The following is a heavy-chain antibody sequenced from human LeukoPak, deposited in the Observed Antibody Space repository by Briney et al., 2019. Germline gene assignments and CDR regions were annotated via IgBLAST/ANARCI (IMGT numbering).Heavy chain of an antibody. CDR3: ARDHHKQRWLRSY. CDR1: GFTFSSYA. CDR2: ISYDGSNK. D-gene: IGHD5-24*01. Sequence: GGSLRLSCAASGFTFSSYAMHWVRQAPGKGLEWVAVISYDGSNKYYADSVKGRFTISRDNSKNTLYLQMNSLRAEDTAVYYCARDHHKQRWLRSYWGQGTLVTVSS. V-gene: IGHV3-30-3*01. J-gene: IGHJ4*02.